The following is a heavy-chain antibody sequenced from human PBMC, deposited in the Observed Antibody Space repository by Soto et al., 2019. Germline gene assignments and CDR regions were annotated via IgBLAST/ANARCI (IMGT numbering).Heavy chain of an antibody. CDR1: GFSLSTRGVG. CDR2: IYWDDAK. V-gene: IGHV2-5*02. D-gene: IGHD3-9*01. CDR3: ARRPAYDISTGYYPFDS. Sequence: QITLKESGPTLVKPTQTLTLTCTFSGFSLSTRGVGVAWIRQPPGKALEWLALIYWDDAKRYSPSLKTRLNITKDTSKNQVVLTLTNVDPVDTATYYCARRPAYDISTGYYPFDSWGQGALVTVSS. J-gene: IGHJ4*02.